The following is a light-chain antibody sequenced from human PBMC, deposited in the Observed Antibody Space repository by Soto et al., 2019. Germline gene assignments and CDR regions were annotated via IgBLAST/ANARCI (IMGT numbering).Light chain of an antibody. CDR1: QSVTSNS. Sequence: EIVLTQSPGTLSLSPGERATLSCRASQSVTSNSLAWYQHKLGQAPRLLIYDTSRRATGIPDRFSGSGSGTVFTLTISRLEPEDFAVYFCQQFESKPGTFGPGTKVDIK. J-gene: IGKJ3*01. CDR2: DTS. CDR3: QQFESKPGT. V-gene: IGKV3D-20*02.